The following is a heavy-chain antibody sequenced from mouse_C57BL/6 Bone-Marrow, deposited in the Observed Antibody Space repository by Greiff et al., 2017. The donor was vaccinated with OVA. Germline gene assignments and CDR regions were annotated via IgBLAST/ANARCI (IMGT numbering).Heavy chain of an antibody. CDR3: ARGPSTGTSFDY. Sequence: EVQLVESGGGLVKPGGSLKLSCAASGFTFSSYAMSWVSQTPEKRLEWVATISDGGSYTYYPDNVKGRFTISTDKAKNNLYLQMSHLKSEDTAIYYCARGPSTGTSFDYWGQGTTLTVSS. D-gene: IGHD4-1*02. CDR2: ISDGGSYT. CDR1: GFTFSSYA. V-gene: IGHV5-4*01. J-gene: IGHJ2*01.